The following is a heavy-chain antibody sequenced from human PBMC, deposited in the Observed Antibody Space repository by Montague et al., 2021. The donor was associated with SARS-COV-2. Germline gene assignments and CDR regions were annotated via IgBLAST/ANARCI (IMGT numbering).Heavy chain of an antibody. J-gene: IGHJ4*02. D-gene: IGHD3-10*01. Sequence: SLRLSCAASGFTFSSYAMSWVRQAPGKGLEWVSASSGSGGSTYYXXSLKGRFTISRDNSKNTLYLQMNSLRAEDTAVYYCAKDALLLWFGELSRFNERYYCDYWGQGTLVTVSS. CDR1: GFTFSSYA. V-gene: IGHV3-23*01. CDR3: AKDALLLWFGELSRFNERYYCDY. CDR2: SSGSGGST.